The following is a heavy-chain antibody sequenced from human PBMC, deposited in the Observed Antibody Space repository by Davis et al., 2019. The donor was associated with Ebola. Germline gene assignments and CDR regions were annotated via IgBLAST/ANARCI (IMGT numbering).Heavy chain of an antibody. V-gene: IGHV1-46*02. CDR1: GYTFNIYY. Sequence: AASVKVSCKASGYTFNIYYMYWVRQAPGQGLEWMGIINPSGGTTSYAQKFQGRVTMTRDTSTSTVYMELISLRSEDTAVYYCASPGIAAGAPRCWGQGTLVTVSS. J-gene: IGHJ4*02. CDR2: INPSGGTT. CDR3: ASPGIAAGAPRC. D-gene: IGHD6-13*01.